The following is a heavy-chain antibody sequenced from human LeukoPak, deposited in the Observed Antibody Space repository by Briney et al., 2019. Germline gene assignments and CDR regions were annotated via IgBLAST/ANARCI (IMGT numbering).Heavy chain of an antibody. Sequence: SGGSLTLSCPASAFTSIIHATHCVRPPPSKGREWVGSISADGRRKDYACSVKGRFNISRDNSKDTVYLQMNSLRGEDTAVYYCAERPSDYGDYVSYFELWGEGTLVSVS. D-gene: IGHD4-17*01. V-gene: IGHV3-30*18. CDR3: AERPSDYGDYVSYFEL. CDR1: AFTSIIHA. J-gene: IGHJ4*02. CDR2: ISADGRRK.